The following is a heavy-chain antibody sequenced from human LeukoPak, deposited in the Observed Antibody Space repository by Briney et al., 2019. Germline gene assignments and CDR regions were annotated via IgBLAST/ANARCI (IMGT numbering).Heavy chain of an antibody. Sequence: SETLSLTCTVSGGSISSSSYYWGWIRRPPGKGLEWIGSIYYSGSTYYNPSLKSRVTISVDTSKNQFSLKLSSVTAADTAVYYCARHLRTQRTYRSGWTDDAFDIWGQGTMVTVSS. CDR2: IYYSGST. CDR1: GGSISSSSYY. V-gene: IGHV4-39*01. CDR3: ARHLRTQRTYRSGWTDDAFDI. J-gene: IGHJ3*02. D-gene: IGHD6-19*01.